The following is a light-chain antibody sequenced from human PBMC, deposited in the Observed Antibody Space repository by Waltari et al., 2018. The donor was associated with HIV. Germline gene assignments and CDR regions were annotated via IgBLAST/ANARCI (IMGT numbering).Light chain of an antibody. Sequence: GQSITISCTGTTSDVGAYNFVSWYQQYPGKAPKLLISEVSNRPSGVSNRFSGSKSANTASLSISGLQAEDEADYYCSSYTSSSTLVVFGGGTKLTVL. CDR2: EVS. CDR3: SSYTSSSTLVV. V-gene: IGLV2-14*01. CDR1: TSDVGAYNF. J-gene: IGLJ2*01.